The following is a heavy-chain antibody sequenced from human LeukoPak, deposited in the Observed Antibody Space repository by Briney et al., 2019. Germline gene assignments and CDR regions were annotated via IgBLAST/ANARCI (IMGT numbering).Heavy chain of an antibody. D-gene: IGHD4-17*01. CDR1: GFTFSSFD. J-gene: IGHJ3*02. Sequence: TGGSLRLSCAASGFTFSSFDMHWVRQAPGKGLEWVAVIWYDGSNKYYADSVKGRFTISRDNSKNTLYLQMNSLRAEDTAVYYCARDHAVTTFTLAFDIWGQGTMVTVSS. V-gene: IGHV3-33*01. CDR3: ARDHAVTTFTLAFDI. CDR2: IWYDGSNK.